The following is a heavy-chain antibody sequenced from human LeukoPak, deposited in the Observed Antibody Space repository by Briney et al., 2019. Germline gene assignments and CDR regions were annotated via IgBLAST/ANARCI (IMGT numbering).Heavy chain of an antibody. V-gene: IGHV3-30*03. D-gene: IGHD2-2*01. CDR3: ARVRAGYCTSTSCYTGMDV. CDR1: GFTFSSYG. Sequence: GGSLRLSCAAPGFTFSSYGMHWVRQAPGKGLEWVALISYDGSNEYYADSVRGRFTISRDNSKFTLYMQMNSLRAEDTAVYYCARVRAGYCTSTSCYTGMDVWGQGTTVIVSS. CDR2: ISYDGSNE. J-gene: IGHJ6*02.